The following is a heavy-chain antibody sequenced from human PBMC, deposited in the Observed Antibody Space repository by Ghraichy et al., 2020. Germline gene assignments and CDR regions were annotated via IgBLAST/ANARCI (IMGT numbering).Heavy chain of an antibody. CDR1: GGSFSGYY. D-gene: IGHD5-24*01. CDR3: ARGGGYNPFDY. Sequence: SQTLSLTCAVYGGSFSGYYWSWIRQPPGKGLEWIGEINNSGSTNYNPSLKSRVTISVDTSKNQFSLKLSSVTAADTAVYYCARGGGYNPFDYWGQGTLVTVSS. J-gene: IGHJ4*02. CDR2: INNSGST. V-gene: IGHV4-34*01.